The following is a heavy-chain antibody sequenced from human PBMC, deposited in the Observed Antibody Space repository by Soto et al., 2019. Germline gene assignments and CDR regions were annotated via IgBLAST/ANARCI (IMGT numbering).Heavy chain of an antibody. CDR2: IWYDGSNK. CDR3: ARDEGYDFWSGYLGDPTYNWFDP. V-gene: IGHV3-33*01. D-gene: IGHD3-3*01. Sequence: LRLSCAASGFTFSSYGMHWVRQAPGKGLEWVAVIWYDGSNKYYADSVKGRFTISRDNSKNTLYLQMNSLRAEDTAVYYCARDEGYDFWSGYLGDPTYNWFDPWGQGTLVTVSS. CDR1: GFTFSSYG. J-gene: IGHJ5*02.